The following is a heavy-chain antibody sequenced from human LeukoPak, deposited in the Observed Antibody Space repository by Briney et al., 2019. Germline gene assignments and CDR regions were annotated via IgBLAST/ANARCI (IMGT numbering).Heavy chain of an antibody. CDR3: ARDPIRGYSYGFGDYGFDY. CDR1: GGSFSGYY. D-gene: IGHD5-18*01. J-gene: IGHJ4*02. CDR2: IYYSGST. Sequence: SETLSLTCAVYGGSFSGYYWSWIRQHPGKGLEWIGYIYYSGSTYYNPSLKSRVTISVDTSKNQFSLKLSSVTAADTAVYYCARDPIRGYSYGFGDYGFDYWGQGTLVTVSS. V-gene: IGHV4-31*11.